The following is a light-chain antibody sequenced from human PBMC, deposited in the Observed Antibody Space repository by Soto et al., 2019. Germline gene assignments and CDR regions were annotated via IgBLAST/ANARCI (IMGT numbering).Light chain of an antibody. J-gene: IGLJ1*01. CDR1: SSDVGGYNY. V-gene: IGLV2-8*01. Sequence: QSVLTQPPSASGSPGQSVTISCTGTSSDVGGYNYVSWYQQHPGKAPKLMIYGVTKRPSGVPDRFSGSKSGNTASLTVSGLQAEDEADYYCSSYAGSNTIYVFGTGTKVTVL. CDR2: GVT. CDR3: SSYAGSNTIYV.